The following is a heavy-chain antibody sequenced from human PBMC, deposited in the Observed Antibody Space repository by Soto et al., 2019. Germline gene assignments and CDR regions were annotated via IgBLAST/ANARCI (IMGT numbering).Heavy chain of an antibody. CDR1: GFTFSSYA. J-gene: IGHJ4*02. CDR3: AKDQEYSSGWYLFSGIDY. D-gene: IGHD6-19*01. CDR2: ISGSGGST. Sequence: GESLKISCAASGFTFSSYAMSWVRQAPGKGLEWVSAISGSGGSTYYADSVKGRFTISRDNSKNTQYLQMNSLRAEDTAVYYCAKDQEYSSGWYLFSGIDYWGQGTLVTVSS. V-gene: IGHV3-23*01.